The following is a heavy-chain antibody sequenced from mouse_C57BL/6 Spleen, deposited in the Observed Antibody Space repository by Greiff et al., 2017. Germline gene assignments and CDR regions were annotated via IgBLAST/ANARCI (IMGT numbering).Heavy chain of an antibody. Sequence: EVQRVESGGGLVKPGGSLKLSCAASGFTFSSYAMSWVRQTPEKRLEWVATISDGGSYTYYPDNVKGRFTISRDNAKNNLYLQMSHLKSEDTAMYYCARAIYYYGSSYPYAMDYWGQGTSVTVSS. CDR3: ARAIYYYGSSYPYAMDY. V-gene: IGHV5-4*01. J-gene: IGHJ4*01. CDR2: ISDGGSYT. D-gene: IGHD1-1*01. CDR1: GFTFSSYA.